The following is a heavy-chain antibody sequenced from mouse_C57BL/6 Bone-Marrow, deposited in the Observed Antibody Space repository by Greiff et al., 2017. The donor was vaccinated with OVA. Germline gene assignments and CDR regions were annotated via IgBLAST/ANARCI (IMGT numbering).Heavy chain of an antibody. D-gene: IGHD4-1*02. CDR1: GFTFSSYG. J-gene: IGHJ3*01. V-gene: IGHV5-6*01. CDR3: ARLNWDGAY. CDR2: ISSGGSYT. Sequence: VQLKESGGDLVKPGGSLKLSCAASGFTFSSYGMSWVRQTPDKRLEWVATISSGGSYTYYPDSVKGRFTISRDNAKNTLYLQMSSLKSEDTAMYYCARLNWDGAYWGQGTLVTVSA.